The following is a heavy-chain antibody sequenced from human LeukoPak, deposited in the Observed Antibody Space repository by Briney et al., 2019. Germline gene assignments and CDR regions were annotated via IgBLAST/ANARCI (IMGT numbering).Heavy chain of an antibody. CDR3: ARRHYYNSGQFDP. Sequence: SETLSLTCAVYGGSFSGYYWSWIRQPPGKGLEWIGSIYYSGSTYYNPSLKSRVTISVDTSKNQFSLKLTSVTAADTAVYYCARRHYYNSGQFDPWGQGTLVTVSS. CDR2: IYYSGST. CDR1: GGSFSGYY. V-gene: IGHV4-34*01. J-gene: IGHJ5*02. D-gene: IGHD3-10*01.